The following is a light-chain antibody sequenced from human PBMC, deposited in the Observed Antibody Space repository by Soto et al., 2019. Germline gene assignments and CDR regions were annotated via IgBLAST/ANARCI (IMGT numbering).Light chain of an antibody. CDR1: QSVSSN. CDR2: GAS. CDR3: QQYGSSPPT. J-gene: IGKJ1*01. V-gene: IGKV3-15*01. Sequence: EIVMRQSPATLSVSPGERATLSCRASQSVSSNLAWYQQKPGQAPRLLIYGASTRATGIPARFSGSGSGTDFTLTISRLEPEDFAVYYCQQYGSSPPTFGQGTKVDIK.